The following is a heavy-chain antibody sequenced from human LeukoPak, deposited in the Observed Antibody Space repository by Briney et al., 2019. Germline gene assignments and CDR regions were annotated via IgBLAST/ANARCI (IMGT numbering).Heavy chain of an antibody. D-gene: IGHD3-9*01. J-gene: IGHJ4*02. CDR1: GFTFSSYE. Sequence: PGGSLRLSCAASGFTFSSYEVNWVRQAPGKGLEWVSYISSSGSTIYYADSVKGRFTISRDNAKNSLYLQMNSLRAEDTAVYYCARGVDWRTCDYWGQGTLVTVSS. V-gene: IGHV3-48*03. CDR3: ARGVDWRTCDY. CDR2: ISSSGSTI.